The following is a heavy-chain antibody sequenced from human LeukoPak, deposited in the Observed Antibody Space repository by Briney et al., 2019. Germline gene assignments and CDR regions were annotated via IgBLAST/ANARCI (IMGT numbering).Heavy chain of an antibody. CDR2: ISAYNGNT. CDR1: GYTFTSYG. V-gene: IGHV1-18*01. CDR3: ARDFYDSSGDTYAFDI. Sequence: GAPVKVSCKASGYTFTSYGISWVRQAPGQGLEWMGWISAYNGNTNYAQKLQGRVTMTTDTSTSTAYMELRSLRSDDTAVYYCARDFYDSSGDTYAFDIWGQGTMVTVSS. J-gene: IGHJ3*02. D-gene: IGHD3-22*01.